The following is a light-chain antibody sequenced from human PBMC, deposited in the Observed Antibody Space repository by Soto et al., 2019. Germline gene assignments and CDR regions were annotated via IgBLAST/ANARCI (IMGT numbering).Light chain of an antibody. CDR3: QQYGSAKPLT. CDR1: QSVSSSY. J-gene: IGKJ5*01. CDR2: GAS. V-gene: IGKV3-20*01. Sequence: MGLTQPPCNLSPSAGDRAALSCRASQSVSSSYLACYQQKPGQAPRLLIYGASSRATGIQDRFSGSGSGTDFTLTISRLEPEDFAVYYFQQYGSAKPLTFGQGTRLDIK.